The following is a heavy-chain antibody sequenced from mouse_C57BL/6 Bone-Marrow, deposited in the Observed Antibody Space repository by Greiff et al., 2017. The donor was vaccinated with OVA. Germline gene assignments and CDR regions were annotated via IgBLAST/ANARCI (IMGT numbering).Heavy chain of an antibody. CDR2: ISDGGSYT. J-gene: IGHJ3*01. Sequence: EVKLQESGGGLVKPGGSLKLSCAASGFTFSSYAMSWVRQTPEKRLEWVATISDGGSYTYYPDNVKGRFTISRDNAKNNLYLQMGHLKSEDTAMYYCARDGNYYGSSYVWFAYWGQGTLVTVSA. V-gene: IGHV5-4*01. CDR1: GFTFSSYA. CDR3: ARDGNYYGSSYVWFAY. D-gene: IGHD1-1*01.